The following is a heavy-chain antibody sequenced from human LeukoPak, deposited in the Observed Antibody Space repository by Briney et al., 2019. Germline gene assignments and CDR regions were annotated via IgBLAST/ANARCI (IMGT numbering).Heavy chain of an antibody. D-gene: IGHD3-16*02. CDR1: GFTFASYA. J-gene: IGHJ5*02. CDR2: INSGGNT. Sequence: QTGGSLRLSCAASGFTFASYAMSWVRQAPGKGLEWVSAINSGGNTYYADSVKGRFTISRDTSKDTLFLQMNSLRADDTAVYYCAQDRAIAGSWGQGVLVTVSS. V-gene: IGHV3-23*01. CDR3: AQDRAIAGS.